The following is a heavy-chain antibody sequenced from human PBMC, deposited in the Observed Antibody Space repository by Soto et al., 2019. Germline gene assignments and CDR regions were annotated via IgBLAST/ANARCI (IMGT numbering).Heavy chain of an antibody. CDR3: AREKQYVDIVATTRGWFDP. CDR2: IIPILGIA. Sequence: ASVKVSCKASGGTISSYTISWVRQETGQGLERMGRIIPILGIANYAQKFQGRVTITADKSTSTAYMELSSLRSEDTAVYYCAREKQYVDIVATTRGWFDPWGQGTLVTVSS. J-gene: IGHJ5*02. CDR1: GGTISSYT. D-gene: IGHD5-12*01. V-gene: IGHV1-69*02.